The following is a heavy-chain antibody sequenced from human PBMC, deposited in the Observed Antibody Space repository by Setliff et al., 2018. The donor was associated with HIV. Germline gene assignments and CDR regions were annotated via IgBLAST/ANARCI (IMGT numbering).Heavy chain of an antibody. D-gene: IGHD1-1*01. V-gene: IGHV4-4*02. CDR3: SNWNTTVDADS. J-gene: IGHJ4*02. CDR1: GGSISSDNW. CDR2: IYHSEYT. Sequence: SETLSLTCAVSGGSISSDNWWTWVRQAPGKGLEWTGEIYHSEYTNYNPSLKSRVSMSVDKSKNQFSVKLTSVTAADTAVYYCSNWNTTVDADSWGQGTLVTVSS.